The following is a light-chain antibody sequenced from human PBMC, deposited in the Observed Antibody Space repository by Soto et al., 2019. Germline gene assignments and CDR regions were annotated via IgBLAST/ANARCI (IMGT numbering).Light chain of an antibody. V-gene: IGKV1-17*03. CDR3: QQYENLPT. CDR1: QGIGNY. CDR2: GAS. J-gene: IGKJ5*01. Sequence: DIQMTQSPSAMSASVGDRVTITCRASQGIGNYLAWFQQKPGKVPKRLIYGASSLQSGVPSRFSGSGSGTEFTFTISSLQPEDIATYYCQQYENLPTFGQGTRLEIK.